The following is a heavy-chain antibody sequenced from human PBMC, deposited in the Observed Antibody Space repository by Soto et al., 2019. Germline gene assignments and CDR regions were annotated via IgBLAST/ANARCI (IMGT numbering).Heavy chain of an antibody. CDR2: IDWDDDR. D-gene: IGHD6-13*01. Sequence: SGPTLVNPTQTLTLTCTFSGFSLSTSGMCVSWIRQPPGKALEWLALIDWDDDRYYSTSLKTRLTISKDTSKNQVVLTMTNMDPVDTATYYCARSLAAAVDYYYYGMDVWGQGTTVTVSS. CDR1: GFSLSTSGMC. CDR3: ARSLAAAVDYYYYGMDV. J-gene: IGHJ6*02. V-gene: IGHV2-70*01.